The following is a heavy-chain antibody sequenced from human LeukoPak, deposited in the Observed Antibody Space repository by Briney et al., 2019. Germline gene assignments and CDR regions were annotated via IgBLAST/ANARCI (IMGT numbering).Heavy chain of an antibody. J-gene: IGHJ4*02. V-gene: IGHV3-30-3*02. D-gene: IGHD5/OR15-5a*01. Sequence: GRSLRLSCAASGFTFSSYDMHWVRQAPGKGLEWVAVLSYDGSNKYYADSVKGRFPTSRDNAKNTLYLQSNSVRAEDTAVYYCAKGGLRSVDHWGQGSLVTVS. CDR3: AKGGLRSVDH. CDR1: GFTFSSYD. CDR2: LSYDGSNK.